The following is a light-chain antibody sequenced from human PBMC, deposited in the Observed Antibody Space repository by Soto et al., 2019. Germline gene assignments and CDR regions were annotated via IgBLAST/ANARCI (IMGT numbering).Light chain of an antibody. V-gene: IGLV2-14*02. CDR3: SAYAGSNNFV. CDR2: EGS. J-gene: IGLJ1*01. Sequence: QSALTQPASVSGSPGQSITISCTGTSSDVGRYNLVSWYQQHPGKAPKLMIYEGSKRPSGVPDRFSGSKSGNTASLTVSGLQTEDEADYYCSAYAGSNNFVFGSGTKLTVL. CDR1: SSDVGRYNL.